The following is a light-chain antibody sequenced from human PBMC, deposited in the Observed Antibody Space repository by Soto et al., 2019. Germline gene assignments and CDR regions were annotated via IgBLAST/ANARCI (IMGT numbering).Light chain of an antibody. V-gene: IGLV2-11*01. J-gene: IGLJ1*01. CDR2: DVS. CDR3: CSYAGSYAYV. Sequence: QAVVTQPRSVSGSPGQSVTISCTGTNSDVGGYNYVSWYQQHPGEAPKFMIYDVSKRPSGVPDRFSGSKSGNTASLTISGLQAEDEADYYCCSYAGSYAYVFGTGTKLTVL. CDR1: NSDVGGYNY.